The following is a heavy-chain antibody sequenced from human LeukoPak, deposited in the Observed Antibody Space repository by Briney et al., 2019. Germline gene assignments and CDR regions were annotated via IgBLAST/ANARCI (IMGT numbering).Heavy chain of an antibody. J-gene: IGHJ4*02. Sequence: GGSLRLSCAASGFTFSSYAIHWVRQAPGKGLEWVAVISYDGSNKYYADSVKGRFTISRDNSKNTLYLQMNSLRAEDTAVYYCARERSIAAAGILGYWGQGTLVTVSS. V-gene: IGHV3-30*04. D-gene: IGHD6-13*01. CDR2: ISYDGSNK. CDR1: GFTFSSYA. CDR3: ARERSIAAAGILGY.